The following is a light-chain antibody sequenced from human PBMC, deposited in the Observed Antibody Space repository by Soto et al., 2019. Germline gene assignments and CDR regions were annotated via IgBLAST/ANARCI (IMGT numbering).Light chain of an antibody. Sequence: EIVLTQSPATLSLSPGERATLSCRASQSVSSSLAWYQQNLGQAPRLLIYEASDRATGIPARFSGSGSGTDFTLIISSLEPEDFAVYYCQQGSTWPWTFGQGTKVEIK. CDR1: QSVSSS. J-gene: IGKJ1*01. CDR2: EAS. CDR3: QQGSTWPWT. V-gene: IGKV3-11*01.